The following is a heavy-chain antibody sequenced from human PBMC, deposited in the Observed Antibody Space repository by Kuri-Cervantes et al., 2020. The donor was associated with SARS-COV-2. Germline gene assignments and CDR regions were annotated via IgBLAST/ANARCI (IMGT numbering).Heavy chain of an antibody. V-gene: IGHV3-15*01. CDR3: TTEDSSGWYWFDP. CDR2: IKSKTDGGTT. J-gene: IGHJ5*02. Sequence: GGSLRLSCAASGFTSSNAWMSWVRQAPGKGLEWVGRIKSKTDGGTTDYAAPVKGRFTISRDDSKNTLYLQMNSLKTEDTAVYYCTTEDSSGWYWFDPWGQGTLVTVSS. D-gene: IGHD6-19*01. CDR1: GFTSSNAW.